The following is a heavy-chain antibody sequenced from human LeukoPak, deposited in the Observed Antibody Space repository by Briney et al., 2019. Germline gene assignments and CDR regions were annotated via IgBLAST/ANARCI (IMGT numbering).Heavy chain of an antibody. CDR2: IYHSGST. J-gene: IGHJ4*02. D-gene: IGHD6-13*01. CDR3: ARFLNSSSWYNY. CDR1: GGSISSSNW. V-gene: IGHV4-4*02. Sequence: SETLSLTCAVSGGSISSSNWWSWVRQPPGKGLEWIGEIYHSGSTYYNPSLKSRVAISVDTSKNQFSLKLSSVTAADTAVYYCARFLNSSSWYNYWGQGTLVTVSS.